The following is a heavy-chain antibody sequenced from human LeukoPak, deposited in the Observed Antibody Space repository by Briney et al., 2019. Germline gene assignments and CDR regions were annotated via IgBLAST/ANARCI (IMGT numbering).Heavy chain of an antibody. CDR2: LYYSGST. Sequence: SETLSLTCTVSGTSISTYYWSWIRQPPGKGLEWVGYLYYSGSTSYNPSLKSRVTISVDTSKNQFSLRLSSVTAADTAVYYCARAGSGYSFDYWGQGTLVTVSS. CDR3: ARAGSGYSFDY. J-gene: IGHJ4*02. V-gene: IGHV4-59*08. CDR1: GTSISTYY. D-gene: IGHD3-10*01.